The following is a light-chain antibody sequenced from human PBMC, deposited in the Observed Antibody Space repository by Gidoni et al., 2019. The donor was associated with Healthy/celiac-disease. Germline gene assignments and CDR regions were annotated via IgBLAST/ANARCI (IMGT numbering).Light chain of an antibody. CDR2: AAS. J-gene: IGKJ5*01. CDR1: QGISSY. CDR3: QQLNSYLPT. V-gene: IGKV1-9*01. Sequence: DIQLTPSPSFLSASVGDRVTITCRASQGISSYLAWYQQKPGKAPKLLIYAASTLQSGVPSRFSGSGSGTEFTLTISSRQPEDFATYYCQQLNSYLPTFGQGTRLEIK.